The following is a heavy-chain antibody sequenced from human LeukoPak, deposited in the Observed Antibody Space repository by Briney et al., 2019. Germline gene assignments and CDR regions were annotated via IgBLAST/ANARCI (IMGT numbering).Heavy chain of an antibody. Sequence: PGGSLRLSCAASGFTSSSYGMHWVRQAPGKGLEWVAVISYDGSNKYYADSVKGRFTISRDNSKNTLYLQMNSLRAEDTAVYYCAKGPSAYYYDSSYWGQGTLVTVSS. V-gene: IGHV3-30*18. CDR2: ISYDGSNK. CDR1: GFTSSSYG. D-gene: IGHD3-22*01. J-gene: IGHJ4*02. CDR3: AKGPSAYYYDSSY.